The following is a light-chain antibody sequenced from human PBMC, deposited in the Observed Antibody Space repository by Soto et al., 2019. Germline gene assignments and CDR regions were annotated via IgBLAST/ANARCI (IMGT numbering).Light chain of an antibody. Sequence: IQLTQSPSSLSASVGDRVTISCRASQGIANVLAWYQQKTGKAPKLLIYGASTLQSGVPSRFSGSGSGTDFTLPIRSLQPEDFANYYCQQLNSFPIPFGPGTKVDIK. CDR3: QQLNSFPIP. J-gene: IGKJ3*01. V-gene: IGKV1-9*01. CDR1: QGIANV. CDR2: GAS.